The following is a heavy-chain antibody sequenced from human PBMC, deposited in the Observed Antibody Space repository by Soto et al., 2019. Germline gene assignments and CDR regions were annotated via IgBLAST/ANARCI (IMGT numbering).Heavy chain of an antibody. CDR2: ISSSSSYI. Sequence: EVQLVESGGGLVKPGGSLRLSCAASGFTFSSYSMNWVRQAPGKGLEWVSSISSSSSYIYYADSVKGRFTISRDNAKNSLYLQMNGLRAEDTAVYYCARVWNGDDDDWGQGALVTVSA. CDR1: GFTFSSYS. J-gene: IGHJ4*02. CDR3: ARVWNGDDDD. V-gene: IGHV3-21*01. D-gene: IGHD4-17*01.